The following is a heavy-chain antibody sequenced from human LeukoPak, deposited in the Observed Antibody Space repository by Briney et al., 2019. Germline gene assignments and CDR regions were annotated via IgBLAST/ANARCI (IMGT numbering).Heavy chain of an antibody. J-gene: IGHJ4*02. V-gene: IGHV3-30*02. Sequence: PGGSLRLSCAASGFTLSSHTMNWVRQAPGKGLEWVAFIRYDGSNKYYADSVKGRFTISRDNSKNTLYPQMNSLRAEDTAVYYCAKDQGSSWTFDYWGQGTLVTVSS. CDR2: IRYDGSNK. D-gene: IGHD6-13*01. CDR1: GFTLSSHT. CDR3: AKDQGSSWTFDY.